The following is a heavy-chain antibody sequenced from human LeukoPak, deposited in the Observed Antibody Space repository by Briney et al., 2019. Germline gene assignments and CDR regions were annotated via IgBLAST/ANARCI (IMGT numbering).Heavy chain of an antibody. CDR2: INHSGST. Sequence: SETLSLTCAVYGGSFSGYYWSWIRQPPGKGLEWIGEINHSGSTNYNPSLKSRVTISVDTSKNRFSLKLSSVTAADTAVYYCAISSYSYGFYGMDVWGQGTTVTVSS. D-gene: IGHD5-18*01. CDR1: GGSFSGYY. J-gene: IGHJ6*02. V-gene: IGHV4-34*01. CDR3: AISSYSYGFYGMDV.